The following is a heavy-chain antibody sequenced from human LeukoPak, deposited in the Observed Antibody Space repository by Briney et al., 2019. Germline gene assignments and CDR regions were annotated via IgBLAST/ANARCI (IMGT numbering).Heavy chain of an antibody. J-gene: IGHJ4*02. CDR1: GGSISSGSYY. CDR2: IYTSGST. Sequence: PSQTLSLTCTVSGGSISSGSYYWSWIRQPAGKGLEWIGRIYTSGSTNYNPSLKSRVTMSVDTSKNQFSLKLSSVTAADTAVYYCARVVGSGWVQSWGQGTLVTVSS. CDR3: ARVVGSGWVQS. D-gene: IGHD6-25*01. V-gene: IGHV4-61*02.